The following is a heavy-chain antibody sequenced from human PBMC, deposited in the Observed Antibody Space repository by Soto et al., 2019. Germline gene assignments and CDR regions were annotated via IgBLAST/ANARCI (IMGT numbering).Heavy chain of an antibody. CDR2: IYPGDSDT. V-gene: IGHV5-51*01. J-gene: IGHJ6*02. CDR3: ARRMSYDFWSGTEGYYYGMDV. Sequence: PGESLKISCKGSGYSFTSYWIGWVRQMPGKGLEWMGIIYPGDSDTRYSPSFQGQVTISADKSISTAYLQWSSLKASDTAMYYCARRMSYDFWSGTEGYYYGMDVWGQGTTVTVSS. CDR1: GYSFTSYW. D-gene: IGHD3-3*01.